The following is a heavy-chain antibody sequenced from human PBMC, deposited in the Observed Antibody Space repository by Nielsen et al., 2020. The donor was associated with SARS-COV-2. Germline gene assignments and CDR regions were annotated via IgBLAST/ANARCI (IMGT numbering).Heavy chain of an antibody. CDR2: ISGSGGST. CDR3: AKNKYYYYYMDV. J-gene: IGHJ6*03. V-gene: IGHV3-23*01. CDR1: GFTFSSYA. Sequence: GESLKISCAASGFTFSSYAMSWVRQAPGKGLEWVSAISGSGGSTYYADSVKGRFTISRDNSKNTLYLQMNSLRAEDTAVYYCAKNKYYYYYMDVWGKGTMVTVSS.